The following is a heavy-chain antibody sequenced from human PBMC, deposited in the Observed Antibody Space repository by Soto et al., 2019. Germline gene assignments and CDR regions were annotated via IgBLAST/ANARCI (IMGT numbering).Heavy chain of an antibody. CDR3: ARGMDDVVVVPATSYGMDV. Sequence: QVQLVQSGAEVKKPGSSVKVSCKASGGTFSSYTISWVRQAPGQGLEWMGRIIPILGIANYAQKFQGRVTITTDKSTITAYMGRSSLGSEDTAVYYCARGMDDVVVVPATSYGMDVWCQGTTVTVSS. CDR2: IIPILGIA. CDR1: GGTFSSYT. V-gene: IGHV1-69*02. J-gene: IGHJ6*02. D-gene: IGHD2-2*01.